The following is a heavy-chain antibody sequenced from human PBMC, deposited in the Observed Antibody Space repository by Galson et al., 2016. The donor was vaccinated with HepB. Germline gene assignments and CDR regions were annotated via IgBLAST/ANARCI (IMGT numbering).Heavy chain of an antibody. J-gene: IGHJ1*01. V-gene: IGHV6-1*01. CDR3: ARCSRWSCGF. Sequence: CAISGDSVSNNSAAWNWIRQSPSRGLEWLGRTYFRSKWYRDYAVFVKGRLTINPDPSKNQFSLQLNSVTPEDAATYYCARCSRWSCGFWGQGTLITVSS. D-gene: IGHD6-19*01. CDR1: GDSVSNNSAA. CDR2: TYFRSKWYR.